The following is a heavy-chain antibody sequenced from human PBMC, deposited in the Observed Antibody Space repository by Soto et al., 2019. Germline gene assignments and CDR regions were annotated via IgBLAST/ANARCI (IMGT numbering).Heavy chain of an antibody. CDR1: GFTFSSYG. V-gene: IGHV3-30*18. J-gene: IGHJ6*02. CDR3: AKDRTLTTRYGMDV. CDR2: ISYDGSNK. D-gene: IGHD3-22*01. Sequence: GGSLRLSCAASGFTFSSYGMHWVRQAPGKGLEWVAVISYDGSNKYYADSVKGRFTISRDNSKNTLYLQMNSLRAEDTAVYYCAKDRTLTTRYGMDVWGQGTTVTVSS.